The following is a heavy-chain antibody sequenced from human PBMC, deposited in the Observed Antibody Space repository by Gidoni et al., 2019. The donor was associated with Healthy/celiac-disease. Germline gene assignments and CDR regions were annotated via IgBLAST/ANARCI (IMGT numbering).Heavy chain of an antibody. CDR2: ISSSSSYI. CDR3: ARDPGVGETGNWYFDL. CDR1: GFTFSSYS. Sequence: EVQLVESGGGLVKPGGSLRLSCAASGFTFSSYSMNWVRQAPGKGLEWVSSISSSSSYIYYADSVKGRFTISRDNAKNSLYLQMNSLRAEDTAVYYCARDPGVGETGNWYFDLWGRGTLVTVSS. J-gene: IGHJ2*01. V-gene: IGHV3-21*01. D-gene: IGHD3-10*01.